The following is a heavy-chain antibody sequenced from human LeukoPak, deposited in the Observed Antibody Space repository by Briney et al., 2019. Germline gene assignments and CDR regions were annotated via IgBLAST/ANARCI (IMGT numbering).Heavy chain of an antibody. D-gene: IGHD2-2*01. CDR3: ARGQTRTHYYYYGMDV. CDR2: INHSGST. V-gene: IGHV4-34*01. CDR1: GGSFSGYY. J-gene: IGHJ6*02. Sequence: PSETLSLTCAVYGGSFSGYYWSWIRQPPGKGLEWIGEINHSGSTNYNPSLKSRVTISVDTSKNQFSLKLSSVTAADTDVYYCARGQTRTHYYYYGMDVWGQGTTVTVSS.